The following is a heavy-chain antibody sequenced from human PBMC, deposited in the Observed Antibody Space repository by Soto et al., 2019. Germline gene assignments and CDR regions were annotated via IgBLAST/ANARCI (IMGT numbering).Heavy chain of an antibody. CDR2: ISYDGSKK. Sequence: LRLSCAASGFTFGSYGMHWVRQAPGKGLEWVAGISYDGSKKYYGESVKGRFTISSDNSKNTLYLQMNSLRVDDTAVYYCAKAIENYSTGYYKPFYYFGVDVWGQGTTVTV. V-gene: IGHV3-30*18. D-gene: IGHD3-22*01. J-gene: IGHJ6*02. CDR1: GFTFGSYG. CDR3: AKAIENYSTGYYKPFYYFGVDV.